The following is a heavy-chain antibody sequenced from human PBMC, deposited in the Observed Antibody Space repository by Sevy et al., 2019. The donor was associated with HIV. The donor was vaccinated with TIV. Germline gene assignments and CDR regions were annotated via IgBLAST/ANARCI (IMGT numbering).Heavy chain of an antibody. CDR1: GGSISSSSYY. Sequence: SETLSLTCTVSGGSISSSSYYWGWIRQPPGKGLEWIGSIYYSGSTYYNPSLKSRVTISVDTSKNQFSLKLSSVTAADTAVYYCAMVRGYSYGAGYYGMDVWGQGTTVTVSS. V-gene: IGHV4-39*01. CDR3: AMVRGYSYGAGYYGMDV. CDR2: IYYSGST. J-gene: IGHJ6*02. D-gene: IGHD5-18*01.